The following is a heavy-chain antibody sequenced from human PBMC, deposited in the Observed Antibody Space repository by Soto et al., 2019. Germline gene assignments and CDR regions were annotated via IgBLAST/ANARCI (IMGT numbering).Heavy chain of an antibody. D-gene: IGHD6-19*01. CDR1: GFTFSSYG. V-gene: IGHV3-33*01. CDR2: IWYDGSNK. CDR3: ARVGIAVAGFDY. J-gene: IGHJ4*02. Sequence: QVQLVESGGGVVQPGRSLRLSCAASGFTFSSYGMHWVRQAPGKGLEWVAVIWYDGSNKYYADSVKGRFTISRDNSKNTLYLQMNSLRAEDTAVYYCARVGIAVAGFDYWGQGTLVTVSS.